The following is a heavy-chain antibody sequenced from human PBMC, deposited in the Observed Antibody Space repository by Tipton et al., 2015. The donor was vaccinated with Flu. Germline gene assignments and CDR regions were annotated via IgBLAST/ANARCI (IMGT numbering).Heavy chain of an antibody. Sequence: SLRLSCAASGFTFSSYDMHWVRQVTGKGLEWVAVSGAGGATYYAPSVKGRFTISRDNAKNSLFLQMNSLRAEDTAVYYCAYLKGYWGQGTLVTVSS. CDR1: GFTFSSYD. J-gene: IGHJ4*02. V-gene: IGHV3-13*01. D-gene: IGHD2-2*01. CDR3: AYLKGY. CDR2: SGAGGAT.